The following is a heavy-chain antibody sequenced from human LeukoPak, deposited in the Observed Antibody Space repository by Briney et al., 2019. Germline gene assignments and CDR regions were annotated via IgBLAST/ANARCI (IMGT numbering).Heavy chain of an antibody. CDR2: INEYGSKK. V-gene: IGHV3-7*03. CDR1: GFTFSTYW. J-gene: IGHJ4*02. Sequence: GGSLRLSCAASGFTFSTYWMTWVRQAPGKGLEWVAGINEYGSKKSYVDSVKGRFTISRDNAQKSLYLEMNSLRAEDTAVYYCARAVTSTEGYWGQGTLVTVSS. CDR3: ARAVTSTEGY.